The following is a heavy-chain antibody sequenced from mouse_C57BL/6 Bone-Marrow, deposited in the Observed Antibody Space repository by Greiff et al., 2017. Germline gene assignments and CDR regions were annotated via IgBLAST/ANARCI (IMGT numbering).Heavy chain of an antibody. CDR1: GYTFTGYW. J-gene: IGHJ3*01. D-gene: IGHD2-3*01. CDR2: ILPVSGST. Sequence: QVQLKESGAELMKPGASVKLSCKATGYTFTGYWLEWVKQRPGLGLGWLGEILPVSGSTNYNEKFKGKATFTAVTASNTAYMQLSSLTTEDSAIYYYARGWLLLAYWGQGTLVTVSA. V-gene: IGHV1-9*01. CDR3: ARGWLLLAY.